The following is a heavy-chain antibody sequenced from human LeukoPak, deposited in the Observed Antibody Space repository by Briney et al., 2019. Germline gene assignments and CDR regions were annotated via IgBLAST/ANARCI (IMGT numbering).Heavy chain of an antibody. CDR1: GGSISSYY. CDR2: IYTSGST. Sequence: SETLSLTCTVSGGSISSYYWSWIRHPAAQGLDLIGRIYTSGSTNYNPSLKSRVTMSVDTSKNQFSLKLSSVTAADTAVYYCARCQPYYGSGTYYYMDVWGKGTTVTVSS. V-gene: IGHV4-4*07. CDR3: ARCQPYYGSGTYYYMDV. D-gene: IGHD3-10*01. J-gene: IGHJ6*03.